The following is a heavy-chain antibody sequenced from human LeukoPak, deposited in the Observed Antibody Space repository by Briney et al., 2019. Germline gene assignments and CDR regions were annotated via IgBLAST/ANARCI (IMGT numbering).Heavy chain of an antibody. Sequence: PGGSLRLSCAAPGFIFDNYAIHWVRHAPGKGLEWASLISGDGGSTFYADSVRGRFTISRDNTRKSLSLQMSSLRSEDTALYYCARESETSGWYDYWGQGTLVTASS. CDR1: GFIFDNYA. CDR2: ISGDGGST. CDR3: ARESETSGWYDY. J-gene: IGHJ4*02. D-gene: IGHD6-19*01. V-gene: IGHV3-43*02.